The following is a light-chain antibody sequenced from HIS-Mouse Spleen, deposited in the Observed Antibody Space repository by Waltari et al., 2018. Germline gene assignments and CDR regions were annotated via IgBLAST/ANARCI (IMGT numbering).Light chain of an antibody. V-gene: IGLV3-10*01. CDR1: ALPKKY. J-gene: IGLJ2*01. Sequence: SYELTQPPSVSVSPGQTARITCSGDALPKKYAYWYPQKSSQAPVLVIYEDSKRPSGLPEGFSGASSGTMATLTISGAQVEDAADYYCYSTDSSGNHRVFGGGTKLTVL. CDR3: YSTDSSGNHRV. CDR2: EDS.